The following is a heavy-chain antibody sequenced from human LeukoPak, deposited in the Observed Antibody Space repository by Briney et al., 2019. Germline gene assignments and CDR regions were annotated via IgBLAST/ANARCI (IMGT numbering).Heavy chain of an antibody. J-gene: IGHJ4*02. V-gene: IGHV3-23*01. CDR2: ISAGGGDR. CDR3: AKDAAGPEY. Sequence: GGSLRLSCAASGFTFSIYEMNWVRQVPGKGLEWVSGISAGGGDRWYPDSVKGRFTISRDNSKNTLFLQMNSLTVEDTAIYYCAKDAAGPEYWGQGTRVTVSS. CDR1: GFTFSIYE. D-gene: IGHD6-13*01.